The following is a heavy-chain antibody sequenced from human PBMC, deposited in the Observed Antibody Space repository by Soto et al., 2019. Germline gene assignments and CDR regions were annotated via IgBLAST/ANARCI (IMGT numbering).Heavy chain of an antibody. CDR1: GFTFSSYE. CDR3: ARDAVLTMGGGMDV. J-gene: IGHJ6*02. D-gene: IGHD3-10*01. V-gene: IGHV3-48*03. Sequence: GGSLRLSCAASGFTFSSYEMNWVRQAPGKGLEWVSYISSSGSTIYYADSVKGRFTISRDNAKNSLYLQMNSLRAEDTAVYYCARDAVLTMGGGMDVWGQGTTVTVSS. CDR2: ISSSGSTI.